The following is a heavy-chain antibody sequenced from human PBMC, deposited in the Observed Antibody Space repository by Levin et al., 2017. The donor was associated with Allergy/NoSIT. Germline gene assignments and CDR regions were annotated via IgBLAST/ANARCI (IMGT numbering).Heavy chain of an antibody. CDR3: ARTKFNEIAEYFHY. J-gene: IGHJ1*01. V-gene: IGHV1-46*01. CDR1: GYTFTSYH. Sequence: GESLKISCKASGYTFTSYHMHWVRQAPGQGLEWMGIINSNAGSTRYAQKFQDRITMTRDTSTTTVYMELSSLRYEDTAVYYCARTKFNEIAEYFHYWGQGTLVTVSS. CDR2: INSNAGST. D-gene: IGHD5-24*01.